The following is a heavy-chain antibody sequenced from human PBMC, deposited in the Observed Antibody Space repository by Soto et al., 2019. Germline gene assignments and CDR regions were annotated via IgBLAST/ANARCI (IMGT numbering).Heavy chain of an antibody. CDR3: VRDGTKTLRDWFDP. CDR2: IYATGTT. Sequence: QVQLQESGPGRVKPSETLSLTCTVSGASISGFYWSWIRKSAGKGLEWIGRIYATGTTDYNPSLKSRVMMSVDTSKKQFSLKLRSVTAADTAVYYCVRDGTKTLRDWFDPWGQGSSVTVSS. J-gene: IGHJ5*02. D-gene: IGHD1-1*01. CDR1: GASISGFY. V-gene: IGHV4-4*07.